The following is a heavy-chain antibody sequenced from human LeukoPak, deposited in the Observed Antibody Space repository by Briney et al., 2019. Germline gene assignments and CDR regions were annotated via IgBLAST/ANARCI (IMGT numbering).Heavy chain of an antibody. CDR1: SGSISTSNYY. Sequence: SETLSLTCTVSSGSISTSNYYWSWIRQPPGKGLEWIGEINHSGSTKYNPSLKSRVTISVDTSKNQFSLKLSSVTAADTAVYYCARGPRIAVAGVRVYYYYMDVWGKGTTVTVSS. CDR2: INHSGST. CDR3: ARGPRIAVAGVRVYYYYMDV. V-gene: IGHV4-39*07. D-gene: IGHD6-19*01. J-gene: IGHJ6*03.